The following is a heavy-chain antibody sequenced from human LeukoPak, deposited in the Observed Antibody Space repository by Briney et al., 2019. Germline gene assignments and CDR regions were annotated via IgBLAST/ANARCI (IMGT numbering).Heavy chain of an antibody. CDR1: GFTFSNYS. Sequence: GGSLRLSCAASGFTFSNYSMNWVRQAPGKGLEWVSYVIRSSSTIYYADSVKGRFTISRDNAKNSLYLQMNSLRAKDTAVYYCARAKRNGFDIWGQGTMVTVSS. J-gene: IGHJ3*02. CDR3: ARAKRNGFDI. V-gene: IGHV3-48*01. CDR2: VIRSSSTI.